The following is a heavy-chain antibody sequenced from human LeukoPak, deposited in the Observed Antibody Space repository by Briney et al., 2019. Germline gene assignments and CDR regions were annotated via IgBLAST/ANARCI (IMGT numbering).Heavy chain of an antibody. CDR3: ARSVRFGELTDY. J-gene: IGHJ4*02. CDR2: ISSSNSYI. CDR1: GFTFNTYT. V-gene: IGHV3-21*01. Sequence: GGSLRLSCAASGFTFNTYTMSWVRQAPGKGLEWVSSISSSNSYIYYADSVKGRFTISRDNAKNSLYLQMNSLRAEDTAVYYCARSVRFGELTDYWGQGTLVTVSS. D-gene: IGHD3-10*01.